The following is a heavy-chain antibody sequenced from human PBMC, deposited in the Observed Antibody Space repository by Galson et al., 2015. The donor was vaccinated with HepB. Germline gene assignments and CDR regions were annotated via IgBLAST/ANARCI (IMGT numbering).Heavy chain of an antibody. V-gene: IGHV1-3*01. Sequence: SVKVSCKASGYTFTSYAMHWVRQAPGQRLEWMGWINAGNGNTKYSQKFQGRVTITRDTSASTAYMELSSLRSEDTAVYYCACVVGATPYDAFDIWGQGTMVTVSS. J-gene: IGHJ3*02. CDR2: INAGNGNT. CDR1: GYTFTSYA. D-gene: IGHD1-26*01. CDR3: ACVVGATPYDAFDI.